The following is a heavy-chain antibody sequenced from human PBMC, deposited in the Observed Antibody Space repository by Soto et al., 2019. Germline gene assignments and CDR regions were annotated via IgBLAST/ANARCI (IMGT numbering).Heavy chain of an antibody. CDR1: GGSISSYY. Sequence: LSLTCTVSGGSISSYYWSWIRQPPGKGLEWTGYIYYSGSTNYNPSLKSRVTISVDTSKNQFSLKLSSVTAADTAVYYCARERNSGSYPRRWFDPWGQGTLVTVSS. CDR3: ARERNSGSYPRRWFDP. V-gene: IGHV4-59*01. CDR2: IYYSGST. J-gene: IGHJ5*02. D-gene: IGHD1-26*01.